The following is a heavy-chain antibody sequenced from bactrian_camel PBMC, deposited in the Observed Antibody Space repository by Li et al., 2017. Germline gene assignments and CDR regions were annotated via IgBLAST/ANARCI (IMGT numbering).Heavy chain of an antibody. CDR1: EYTHSTYA. CDR2: IGSEGST. Sequence: HVQLVESGGGSVQAGGSLRLSSVVSEYTHSTYAMGWFRQAPGKEREGVAGIGSEGSTGYEDSVKGRFTISKDNAKNTLYLQMNSLKPEDTAMYYCAADLWTIRCADEFGYWGQGTQVTVS. J-gene: IGHJ6*01. V-gene: IGHV3S55*01. CDR3: AADLWTIRCADEFGY. D-gene: IGHD3*01.